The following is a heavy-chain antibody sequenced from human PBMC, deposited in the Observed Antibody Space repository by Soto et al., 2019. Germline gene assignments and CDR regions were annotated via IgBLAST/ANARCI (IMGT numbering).Heavy chain of an antibody. CDR2: INGRGDDT. CDR1: GFTFSSYA. Sequence: EVLLLESGGTLVQPGGSLRLSCAASGFTFSSYAMSWVRQAPGKGLEWVSSINGRGDDTFYADSVKGRFTISRDNSKNTLYLQMNSLRAEDTAVYFCARVRYSDTSARGGHFDYWGQGTLVTVSS. CDR3: ARVRYSDTSARGGHFDY. J-gene: IGHJ4*02. D-gene: IGHD3-22*01. V-gene: IGHV3-23*01.